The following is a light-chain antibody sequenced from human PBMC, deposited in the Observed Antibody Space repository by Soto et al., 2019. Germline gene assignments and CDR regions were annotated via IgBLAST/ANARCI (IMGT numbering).Light chain of an antibody. V-gene: IGKV1-39*01. CDR1: QSISTY. J-gene: IGKJ1*01. CDR3: QQSYRLPLT. Sequence: DIQMTQSPSSLSASVGDRVTITCRASQSISTYLDWYQQKPGKAPKALISAASSLQSGVPSNFSGSGSGTDLTLTNTNLQPEDCATSYRQQSYRLPLTFGQGTKVEI. CDR2: AAS.